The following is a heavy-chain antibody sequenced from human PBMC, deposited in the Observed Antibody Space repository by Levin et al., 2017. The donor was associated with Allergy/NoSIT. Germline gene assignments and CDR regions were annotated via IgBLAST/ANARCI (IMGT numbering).Heavy chain of an antibody. Sequence: SCAASGFTFGDFAMHWVRQAPGKGLEWVSTISWNSHSVDYTDSVKGRFTISKDNAKNSLHLQMNSLRAEDTAFYYCAKGGAAAGPRFDYWGQGTLVTVSS. CDR1: GFTFGDFA. J-gene: IGHJ4*02. D-gene: IGHD6-13*01. CDR3: AKGGAAAGPRFDY. CDR2: ISWNSHSV. V-gene: IGHV3-9*01.